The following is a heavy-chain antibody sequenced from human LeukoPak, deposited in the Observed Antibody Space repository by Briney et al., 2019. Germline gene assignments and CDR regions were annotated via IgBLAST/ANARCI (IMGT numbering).Heavy chain of an antibody. CDR3: ARDRRSGYCSGGSCYSSMSWFDP. Sequence: PSETLSLTCAVYGGSFSGYYWSWIRQPPGKGLEWIGEINHSGSTNYNPSLKSRVTISVDTSKNQFSLKLSSVTAADTAVYYCARDRRSGYCSGGSCYSSMSWFDPWGQGTLVTVSS. CDR2: INHSGST. D-gene: IGHD2-15*01. CDR1: GGSFSGYY. J-gene: IGHJ5*02. V-gene: IGHV4-34*01.